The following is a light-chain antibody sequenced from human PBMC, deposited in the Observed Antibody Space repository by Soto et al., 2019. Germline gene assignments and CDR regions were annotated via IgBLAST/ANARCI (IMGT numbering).Light chain of an antibody. CDR3: HFYDSASRFNFGTGRFT. J-gene: IGKJ3*01. CDR1: QDIANY. CDR2: AAS. Sequence: DIQMTQSPSSLSASIGDTVTITCRASQDIANYLAWYQQRPGKAPKLLIYAASTLESGVPSRFRGGGSGTDFSLSISDLQPEDVASYYCHFYDSASRFNFGTGRFTFGPGTQVDIK. V-gene: IGKV1-27*01.